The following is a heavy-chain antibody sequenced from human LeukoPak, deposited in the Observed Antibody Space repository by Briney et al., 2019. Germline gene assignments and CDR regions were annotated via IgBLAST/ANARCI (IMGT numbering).Heavy chain of an antibody. V-gene: IGHV3-9*01. CDR2: ISWNSGSI. Sequence: GGSLRLSCAASGFTFDDYAMHWVRQAPGKGLEWASGISWNSGSIGYADSVKGRFTISRDNAKNSLYLQMNSLRAEDTALYYCAKDPFDILTGYFDYWGQGTLVTVSS. J-gene: IGHJ4*02. D-gene: IGHD3-9*01. CDR1: GFTFDDYA. CDR3: AKDPFDILTGYFDY.